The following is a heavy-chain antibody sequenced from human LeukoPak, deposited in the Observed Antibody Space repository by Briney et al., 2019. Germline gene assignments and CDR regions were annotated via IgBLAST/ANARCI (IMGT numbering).Heavy chain of an antibody. Sequence: GGSLRLSCAASGFTFSTYGMHWVRQAPGKGLEWVATIWYDGSNKYYAESVKGRFTVSRDNSKNTLSLQMNSPSAGDTAVYHCAKAGYCRDPTCNGGTYYYYYMDVWGKGTTVTVSS. CDR3: AKAGYCRDPTCNGGTYYYYYMDV. CDR1: GFTFSTYG. CDR2: IWYDGSNK. J-gene: IGHJ6*03. D-gene: IGHD2-15*01. V-gene: IGHV3-33*06.